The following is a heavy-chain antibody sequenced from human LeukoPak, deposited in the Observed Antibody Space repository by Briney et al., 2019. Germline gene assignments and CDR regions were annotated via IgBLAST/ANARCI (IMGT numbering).Heavy chain of an antibody. CDR3: AKVRSAFRFGDIGLDY. Sequence: GGSLRLSCAGSGFTFHDYSIHWVRQAPGKGLEWVSGTTWNSDTIAYADSVKGRFAISRDNAKNSVYLQVSSLSAEDTAVYHCAKVRSAFRFGDIGLDYWGQGTLVTVSS. CDR2: TTWNSDTI. J-gene: IGHJ4*02. V-gene: IGHV3-9*01. D-gene: IGHD5-12*01. CDR1: GFTFHDYS.